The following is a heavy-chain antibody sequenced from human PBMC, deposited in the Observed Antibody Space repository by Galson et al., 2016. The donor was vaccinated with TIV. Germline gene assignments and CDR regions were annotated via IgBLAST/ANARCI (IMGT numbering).Heavy chain of an antibody. Sequence: ETLSLTCTVSGYSISSGYYWDWIRQSPGKGLEWMGSIYYTGTTYTNPSLKSRLTLSVDTSNNQVSLRLSSVTAADTAVYYCSREGSTVTMHHYFGLDVWGQGATLIVSS. CDR2: IYYTGTT. J-gene: IGHJ6*02. CDR3: SREGSTVTMHHYFGLDV. V-gene: IGHV4-38-2*02. CDR1: GYSISSGYY. D-gene: IGHD4-17*01.